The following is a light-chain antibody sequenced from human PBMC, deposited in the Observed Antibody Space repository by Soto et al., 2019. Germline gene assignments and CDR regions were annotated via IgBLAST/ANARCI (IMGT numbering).Light chain of an antibody. CDR3: SSYAGSNYV. V-gene: IGLV2-8*01. Sequence: QSALTQPPSASGSPGQSVTISCTGTSSEVGGYNYVSWFQQHPGKAPKLMIYEVSKRPSGVPDRFSGSKSGNTASLTVSGLQAEDEADYYCSSYAGSNYVFGTGNKLTVL. CDR1: SSEVGGYNY. CDR2: EVS. J-gene: IGLJ1*01.